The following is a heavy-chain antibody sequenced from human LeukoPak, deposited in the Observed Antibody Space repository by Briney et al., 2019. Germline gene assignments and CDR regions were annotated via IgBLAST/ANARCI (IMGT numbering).Heavy chain of an antibody. CDR3: ARWVVAAGFDY. Sequence: ASVTVSCTASGYTFTSYDINWVRQATGQGLEWMGWMNPSSGNTGYAQKFQGRVTMTRNTSISTAYMELSSLRSEDTAVYYCARWVVAAGFDYWGQGTLVTVSS. J-gene: IGHJ4*02. V-gene: IGHV1-8*01. CDR1: GYTFTSYD. D-gene: IGHD2-15*01. CDR2: MNPSSGNT.